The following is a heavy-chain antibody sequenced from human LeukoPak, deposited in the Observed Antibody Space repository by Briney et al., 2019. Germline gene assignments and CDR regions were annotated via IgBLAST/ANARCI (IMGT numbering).Heavy chain of an antibody. J-gene: IGHJ4*02. CDR2: IESKTDGGTT. V-gene: IGHV3-15*04. CDR1: GFRFSDAW. Sequence: PGGSHRLPCAASGFRFSDAWLSWARQIPGKGREWVGRIESKTDGGTTDYAAPVKGRFTISRDDSTNTLYLQMNSLKSEDTAVYYCTTYGSGRKFDYWGQGILVTVSS. CDR3: TTYGSGRKFDY. D-gene: IGHD3-10*01.